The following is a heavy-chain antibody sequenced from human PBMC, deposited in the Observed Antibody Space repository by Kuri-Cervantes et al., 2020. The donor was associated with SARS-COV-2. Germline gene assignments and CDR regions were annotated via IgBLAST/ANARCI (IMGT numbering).Heavy chain of an antibody. CDR2: IWYDGSNK. D-gene: IGHD2-2*02. V-gene: IGHV3-30*19. Sequence: GESLKISCAASGFTFSSYGMHWVRQAPGKGLEWVAVIWYDGSNKYYADSVKGRFTISRDNSKNTLYLQMNSLRAEDTAVYYCARVGPCSSTSCYMSYAFDIWGQGTMVTVSS. CDR1: GFTFSSYG. J-gene: IGHJ3*02. CDR3: ARVGPCSSTSCYMSYAFDI.